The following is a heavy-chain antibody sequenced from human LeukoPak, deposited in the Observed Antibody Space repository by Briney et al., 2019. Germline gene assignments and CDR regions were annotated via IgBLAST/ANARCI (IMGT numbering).Heavy chain of an antibody. Sequence: GGSLRLSCAASGFTFDDYAMHWVRQAPGKGLEWVSGISWNSGSIGYADSVKGRFTISRDNAKNSLYLQMNSLRAEDTALYYCAKDKGYGDYAWDAFDIWGQGTMVTVSS. CDR3: AKDKGYGDYAWDAFDI. CDR1: GFTFDDYA. J-gene: IGHJ3*02. D-gene: IGHD4-17*01. CDR2: ISWNSGSI. V-gene: IGHV3-9*01.